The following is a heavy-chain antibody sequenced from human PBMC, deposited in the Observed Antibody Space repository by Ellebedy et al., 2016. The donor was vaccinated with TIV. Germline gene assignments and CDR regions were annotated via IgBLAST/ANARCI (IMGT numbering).Heavy chain of an antibody. D-gene: IGHD2-8*02. Sequence: MPSETLSLTCIVSGGSISSFGNYWGWIRQPPGKGLEGIGRIHYSWNTYYNPSLKSQVTISVDTSKNQFSLRLNSMTAADTAVYYWARLLAVATGGGNWGQGTLVTFTS. CDR1: GGSISSFGNY. CDR2: IHYSWNT. J-gene: IGHJ4*02. CDR3: ARLLAVATGGGN. V-gene: IGHV4-39*01.